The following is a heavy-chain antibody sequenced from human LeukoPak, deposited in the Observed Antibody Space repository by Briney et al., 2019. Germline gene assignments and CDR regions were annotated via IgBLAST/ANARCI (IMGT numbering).Heavy chain of an antibody. CDR3: SHGDYVSGY. V-gene: IGHV3-73*01. Sequence: GSLRLSCAASGFTFSGSAMHWVRQASGKGLEWVGRIRSKANSYATAYAASVKGRFTISRDDSKNTAYLQMNSLKTEDTAVYYCSHGDYVSGYWGQGALVTVSS. CDR2: IRSKANSYAT. CDR1: GFTFSGSA. D-gene: IGHD4-17*01. J-gene: IGHJ4*02.